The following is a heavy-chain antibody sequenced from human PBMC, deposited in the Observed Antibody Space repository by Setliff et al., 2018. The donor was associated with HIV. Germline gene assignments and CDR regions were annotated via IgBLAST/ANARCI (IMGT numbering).Heavy chain of an antibody. CDR2: IADSGTT. CDR1: GGSISPYY. CDR3: ARGGARSKSFDP. Sequence: SETLSLTCTVSGGSISPYYWSWIRQPPGKGLEWIAWIADSGTTNYNPSLKSRVTLSVDTSKNQCYLSLTPVTGADKAVYYWARGGARSKSFDPWGQGTLVTVSS. V-gene: IGHV4-59*01. J-gene: IGHJ5*02. D-gene: IGHD2-15*01.